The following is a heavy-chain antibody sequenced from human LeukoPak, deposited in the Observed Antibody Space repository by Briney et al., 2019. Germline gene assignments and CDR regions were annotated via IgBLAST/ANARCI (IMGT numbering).Heavy chain of an antibody. Sequence: GGSLRLSCAASGFTVSRNYMSWVRQAPGKGLEWVSVLYSGAGTYYADSVKGRFTISRDNSKNTLYLQMNSLRAEDTAVYYCATLYGSARGAFDSWGQGTLVTVSS. D-gene: IGHD3-10*01. CDR3: ATLYGSARGAFDS. CDR2: LYSGAGT. J-gene: IGHJ4*02. V-gene: IGHV3-53*01. CDR1: GFTVSRNY.